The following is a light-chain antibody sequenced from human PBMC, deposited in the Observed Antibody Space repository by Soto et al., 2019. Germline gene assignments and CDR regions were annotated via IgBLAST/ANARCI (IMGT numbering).Light chain of an antibody. J-gene: IGKJ1*01. CDR1: ETISSD. Sequence: DIQMTQSPSSLSASVGDRVTLTCRASETISSDLNWYQQRPGKAPNLLISGASSLQTGVPSRLSGSGSGTDFTLTISSLQPEDFATYHCQQSYTTPWTFGQGTKVEIK. CDR2: GAS. CDR3: QQSYTTPWT. V-gene: IGKV1-39*01.